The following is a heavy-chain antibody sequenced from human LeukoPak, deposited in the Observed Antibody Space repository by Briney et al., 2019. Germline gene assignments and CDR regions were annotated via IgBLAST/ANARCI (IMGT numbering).Heavy chain of an antibody. D-gene: IGHD3-10*01. CDR2: ISWNSGSI. CDR1: GFTFDDYA. V-gene: IGHV3-9*03. Sequence: GGSLRLSCAASGFTFDDYAMHWVRQAPGKGLGWVSGISWNSGSIGYADSVKGRFTISRDNAKNSLYLQMNSLRAEDMALYYCAKDIRAYYGSGSTYDYWGQGTLVTVSS. J-gene: IGHJ4*02. CDR3: AKDIRAYYGSGSTYDY.